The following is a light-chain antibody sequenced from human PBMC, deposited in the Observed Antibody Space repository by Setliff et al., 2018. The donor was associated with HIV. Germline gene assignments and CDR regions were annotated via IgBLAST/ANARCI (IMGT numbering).Light chain of an antibody. J-gene: IGLJ1*01. V-gene: IGLV2-14*03. CDR3: CSYTSSLTYV. Sequence: QSALSQPASVSGSPGQSITLSCTGTSSDVGSYNFVSWYQQHPGRAPKLMIYDVTKRPSGVPDRFSGSKSGNTASLTISGLQTEDEADYYCCSYTSSLTYVFGTGTKVTVL. CDR1: SSDVGSYNF. CDR2: DVT.